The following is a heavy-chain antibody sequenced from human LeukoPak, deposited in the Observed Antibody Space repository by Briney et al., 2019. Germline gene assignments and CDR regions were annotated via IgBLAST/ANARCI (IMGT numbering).Heavy chain of an antibody. CDR3: ARVVPYYYYYYMDV. V-gene: IGHV3-7*01. J-gene: IGHJ6*03. Sequence: GSLRLSCAASGFTFSSYWMSWVRQAPGKGLEWVANIKQDGSEKYYVDSVKGRFTISRDNAKNSLYLQMNSLRAEDTAVYYCARVVPYYYYYYMDVWGKGTTVTVSS. CDR1: GFTFSSYW. CDR2: IKQDGSEK. D-gene: IGHD2-2*01.